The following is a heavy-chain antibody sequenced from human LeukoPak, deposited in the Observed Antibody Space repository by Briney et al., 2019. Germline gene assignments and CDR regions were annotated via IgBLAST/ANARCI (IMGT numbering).Heavy chain of an antibody. CDR3: AGEGIGAAPSY. CDR1: GFTFDDYT. D-gene: IGHD6-25*01. J-gene: IGHJ4*02. V-gene: IGHV3-43*01. Sequence: GGSLRLSCAASGFTFDDYTMHWVRQAPGKGLEWVSLISWDGGSTYYADSVKGRFTISRDNSKNSPYLQMNSLRTEDTALYYCAGEGIGAAPSYWGQGTLVTVSS. CDR2: ISWDGGST.